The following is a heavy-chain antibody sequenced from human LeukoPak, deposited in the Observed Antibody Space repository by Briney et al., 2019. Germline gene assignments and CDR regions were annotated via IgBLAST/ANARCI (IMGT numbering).Heavy chain of an antibody. Sequence: GGSLRLSCAASGFTFSSYAMSWVRQAPGKGLEWVSAISGSGGSTYYADSVKGRFTISRDNSKNTLYLQMNSPRAEDTAVYYCAKRYCSSTSCSLFDYWGQGTLVTVSS. D-gene: IGHD2-2*01. CDR1: GFTFSSYA. J-gene: IGHJ4*02. CDR2: ISGSGGST. CDR3: AKRYCSSTSCSLFDY. V-gene: IGHV3-23*01.